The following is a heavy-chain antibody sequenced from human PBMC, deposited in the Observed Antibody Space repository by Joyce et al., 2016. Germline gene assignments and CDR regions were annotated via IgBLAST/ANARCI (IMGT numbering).Heavy chain of an antibody. Sequence: QVQLVQSGAEVKKPGASVRLSCKASGFTLRSYAPSWVRQGPGQGLEWMGWMHIYNGKANYAPRFQGRVTLTTDTSTNTAYMDVRSLIADDTAVYYCARGRTTDNYYYYMDVWGKGTTVIVS. J-gene: IGHJ6*03. CDR3: ARGRTTDNYYYYMDV. D-gene: IGHD3-16*01. V-gene: IGHV1-18*04. CDR2: MHIYNGKA. CDR1: GFTLRSYA.